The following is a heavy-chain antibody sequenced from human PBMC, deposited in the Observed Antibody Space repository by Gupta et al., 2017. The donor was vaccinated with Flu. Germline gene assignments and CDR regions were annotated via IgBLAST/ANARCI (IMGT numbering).Heavy chain of an antibody. D-gene: IGHD3-22*01. V-gene: IGHV3-49*04. CDR2: IRSKAYGGTT. CDR1: GFTFGDYA. Sequence: EVQLVESGGGLVQPGRSLRLSCTASGFTFGDYAMSWVRQAPGKGLEWVGFIRSKAYGGTTEYAASVKGRFTISRDDSKSIAYLQMNSLKTEDTAVYYCTSTYYYDSSGYYSNDYWGQGTLVTVSS. J-gene: IGHJ4*02. CDR3: TSTYYYDSSGYYSNDY.